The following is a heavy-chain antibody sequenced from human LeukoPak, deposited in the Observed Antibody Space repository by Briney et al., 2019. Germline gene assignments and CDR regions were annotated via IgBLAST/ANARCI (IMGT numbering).Heavy chain of an antibody. J-gene: IGHJ4*02. CDR2: IYPGDSDT. CDR3: ARQFDSSGYPDYFDY. CDR1: GYSFTSYW. V-gene: IGHV5-51*01. Sequence: GESQKISCKGSGYSFTSYWIGWVRQMPGKGLEWMGIIYPGDSDTRYSPSFQGQVTISADKSISTAYLQWSSLKASDTAMYYCARQFDSSGYPDYFDYWGQGTLVTVSS. D-gene: IGHD3-22*01.